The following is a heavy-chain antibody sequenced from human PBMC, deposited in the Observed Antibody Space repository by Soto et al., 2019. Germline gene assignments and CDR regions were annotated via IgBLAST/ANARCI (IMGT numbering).Heavy chain of an antibody. Sequence: SETLSLTCTVSGGATTSDNYWTWIRQPPGKGLEWLGHIYYSGSTDYNPSLKSRLAISIDTSKNQFSLKLSSVTAADTAVYYCASGERIPVGMVRGGYGMDVWGQGTTVNVSS. J-gene: IGHJ6*02. V-gene: IGHV4-30-4*01. D-gene: IGHD3-10*01. CDR2: IYYSGST. CDR1: GGATTSDNY. CDR3: ASGERIPVGMVRGGYGMDV.